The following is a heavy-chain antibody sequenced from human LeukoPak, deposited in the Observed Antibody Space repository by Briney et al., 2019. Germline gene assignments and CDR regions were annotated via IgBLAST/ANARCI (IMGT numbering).Heavy chain of an antibody. V-gene: IGHV4-34*01. D-gene: IGHD1-7*01. CDR3: ARRWNYGRNYYIDV. Sequence: SETLSLTCAVYGGSFSNYYWSWIRQPPGKGLEWIGEINDSGRINYNPSLMSRVTISVDTSKNQFSLRLTSVTARYTAVYYCARRWNYGRNYYIDVWGKGATVSVSS. J-gene: IGHJ6*03. CDR2: INDSGRI. CDR1: GGSFSNYY.